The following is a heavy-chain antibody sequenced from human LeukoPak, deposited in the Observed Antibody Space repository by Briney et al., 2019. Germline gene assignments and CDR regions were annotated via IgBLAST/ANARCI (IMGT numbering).Heavy chain of an antibody. J-gene: IGHJ4*02. CDR3: AKWGDYDVLTGYYASDY. Sequence: PGGSLRLSCAASGFTFSNYAMSWVRQAPGKGLEWVSAITGSGGNTYYADSVKGRFTISRDNSKNTVFLQMNSLRAEDTAVYHCAKWGDYDVLTGYYASDYWGQGTLVTVSS. CDR1: GFTFSNYA. D-gene: IGHD3-9*01. V-gene: IGHV3-23*01. CDR2: ITGSGGNT.